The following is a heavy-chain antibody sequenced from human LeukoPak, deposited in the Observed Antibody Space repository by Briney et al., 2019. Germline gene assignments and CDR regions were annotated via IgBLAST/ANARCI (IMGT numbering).Heavy chain of an antibody. J-gene: IGHJ4*02. V-gene: IGHV3-23*01. CDR1: GFPFSETA. CDR2: ITRGGSP. D-gene: IGHD3-22*01. CDR3: AKEHLKYANDNRGSFDY. Sequence: GSLRLSCAASGFPFSETAMTWVRQAPGKGLEWLSVITRGGSPYYADSVKGRFTISRDNARNTVYLQLNSLRNEDTALYYCAKEHLKYANDNRGSFDYWGQGTLVTVSS.